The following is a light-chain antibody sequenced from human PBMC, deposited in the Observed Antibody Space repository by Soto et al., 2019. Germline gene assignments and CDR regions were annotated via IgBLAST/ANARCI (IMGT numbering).Light chain of an antibody. Sequence: QSALTQPPSASGSPGQSVTISCIGTASDIGRYIYVSWYQHHPGKAPKLIIYEVTKRPSGVPDRFSGSKSGNTASLTVSGLQADDEADYYCNSYVGSNNYVFGTGTKVTVL. V-gene: IGLV2-8*01. CDR1: ASDIGRYIY. CDR3: NSYVGSNNYV. CDR2: EVT. J-gene: IGLJ1*01.